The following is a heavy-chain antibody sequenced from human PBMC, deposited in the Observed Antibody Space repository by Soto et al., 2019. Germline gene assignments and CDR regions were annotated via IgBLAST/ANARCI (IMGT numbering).Heavy chain of an antibody. D-gene: IGHD6-19*01. J-gene: IGHJ3*02. Sequence: QVQLVQSGAEVKRSGASVRISCKASGYTFNRHDINWVRQATGQWPEWIGWMNPNSGNTGYAQKFQGRVTMTRDSSITTDYMDLSSLTSEDTAIYYCAREGLYGSIQDTNFDIWGQGTMVSVSS. CDR3: AREGLYGSIQDTNFDI. CDR1: GYTFNRHD. V-gene: IGHV1-8*01. CDR2: MNPNSGNT.